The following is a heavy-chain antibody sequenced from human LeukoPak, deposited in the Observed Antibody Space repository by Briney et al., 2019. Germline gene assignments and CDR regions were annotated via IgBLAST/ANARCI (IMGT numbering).Heavy chain of an antibody. V-gene: IGHV3-9*01. CDR1: GFTFDDYA. D-gene: IGHD5-12*01. CDR3: AKAGGFFYSGYERSGPLLDWFDP. CDR2: ISWNSGSI. Sequence: PGRSLRLSCAASGFTFDDYAMHWVRQAPGKGLEWVSGISWNSGSIGYADSVKGRFTISRDNAKNSLYLQMNSLRAEDTALYYCAKAGGFFYSGYERSGPLLDWFDPWGQGTLVTVSS. J-gene: IGHJ5*02.